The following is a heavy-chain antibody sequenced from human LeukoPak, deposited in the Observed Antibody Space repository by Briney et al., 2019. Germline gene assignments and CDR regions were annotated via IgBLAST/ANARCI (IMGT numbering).Heavy chain of an antibody. Sequence: SGPTLVNPTQTLTLTCTFSGFSLSTRGVGVGWIRQPPVKALEWLALIYWNDDKRYSPSLKSRLTITKDTSKTQVVLTMTNMDPVDTATYYCARKLPGWFDPWGQGTLVTVSS. V-gene: IGHV2-5*01. CDR1: GFSLSTRGVG. CDR3: ARKLPGWFDP. J-gene: IGHJ5*02. CDR2: IYWNDDK.